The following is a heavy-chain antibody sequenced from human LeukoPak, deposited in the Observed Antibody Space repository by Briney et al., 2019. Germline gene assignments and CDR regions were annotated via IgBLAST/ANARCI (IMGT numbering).Heavy chain of an antibody. Sequence: ASVKVSCTASGYTFTGYYMHWVRQAPGQGLEWMGWINPNSGGTNYAQKFQGRVTMTRDTSISTAYMELSRLRSDDTAVYYCARGDRDGYNYPFDYWGQGTLVTVSS. CDR3: ARGDRDGYNYPFDY. CDR2: INPNSGGT. V-gene: IGHV1-2*02. CDR1: GYTFTGYY. J-gene: IGHJ4*02. D-gene: IGHD5-24*01.